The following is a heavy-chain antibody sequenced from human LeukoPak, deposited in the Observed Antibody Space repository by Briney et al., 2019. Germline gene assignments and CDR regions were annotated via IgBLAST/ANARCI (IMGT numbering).Heavy chain of an antibody. CDR3: ARDGPYYDSSGYYRIYYFDY. V-gene: IGHV4-4*07. Sequence: SETLSLTCTVSSGSISSYYWSWIRQPAGKGLEWIGRIYTSGSTNYNPSLKSRVTMSVDTSRNQFSLKLSPVTAADTAVYYCARDGPYYDSSGYYRIYYFDYWGQGTLVTVSS. CDR2: IYTSGST. CDR1: SGSISSYY. D-gene: IGHD3-22*01. J-gene: IGHJ4*02.